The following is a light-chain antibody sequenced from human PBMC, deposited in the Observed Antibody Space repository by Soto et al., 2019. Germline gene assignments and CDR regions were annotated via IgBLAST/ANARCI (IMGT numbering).Light chain of an antibody. CDR3: QSYDTSLGGYYV. CDR2: GTT. V-gene: IGLV1-40*01. CDR1: SSSIGAGFD. Sequence: QSVLTQPPSVSGAPGQRVTISCTGSSSSIGAGFDVHWFQHLPGTAPKLLIYGTTNRPSGVPDRFSGSKSGASASLAITGLQAEDEADHYCQSYDTSLGGYYVFGTGTKVTVL. J-gene: IGLJ1*01.